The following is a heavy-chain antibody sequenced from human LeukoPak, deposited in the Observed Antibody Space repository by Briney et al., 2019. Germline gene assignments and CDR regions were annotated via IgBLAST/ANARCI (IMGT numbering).Heavy chain of an antibody. CDR1: GYSFTSYW. Sequence: SGESLKISCKGSGYSFTSYWIGWVRQMPGKGLEWMGIIYPGDSGTRYSPSFQGQVTISADKSISTAYLQWSSLKASDTAMYYCARHLTHASAWYCPDYWGQGTLVTVSS. CDR3: ARHLTHASAWYCPDY. CDR2: IYPGDSGT. V-gene: IGHV5-51*01. D-gene: IGHD6-19*01. J-gene: IGHJ4*02.